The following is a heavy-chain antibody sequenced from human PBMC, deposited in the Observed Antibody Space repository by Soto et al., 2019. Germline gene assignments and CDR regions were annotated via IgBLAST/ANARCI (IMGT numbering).Heavy chain of an antibody. CDR1: GFSLTTAGVG. CDR2: IYWDDDE. CDR3: AHSRNLITEDAQVGDFDY. Sequence: QINLKESGPTLVKPTQTLTLTCSFSGFSLTTAGVGVGWVRQSPGEALEWLALIYWDDDERYSPSLKTRLTITKDTSKNQVVLKMTNMAPVETATSRCAHSRNLITEDAQVGDFDYWGQGTLVTVSS. D-gene: IGHD3-10*01. V-gene: IGHV2-5*02. J-gene: IGHJ4*02.